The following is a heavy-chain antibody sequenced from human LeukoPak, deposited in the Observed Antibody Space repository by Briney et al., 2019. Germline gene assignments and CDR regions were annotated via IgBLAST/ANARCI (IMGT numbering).Heavy chain of an antibody. D-gene: IGHD6-25*01. Sequence: GGSLRLSCIASEFTVSSNYMSWVRQAPGKGLEWVSIIYRDGSTYYADSVKGRFTISRDNSKNTVYLQMNSLRAEDTAVYYCARVGAAYDAFDIWGQGTMVTVSS. J-gene: IGHJ3*02. CDR1: EFTVSSNY. V-gene: IGHV3-53*01. CDR2: IYRDGST. CDR3: ARVGAAYDAFDI.